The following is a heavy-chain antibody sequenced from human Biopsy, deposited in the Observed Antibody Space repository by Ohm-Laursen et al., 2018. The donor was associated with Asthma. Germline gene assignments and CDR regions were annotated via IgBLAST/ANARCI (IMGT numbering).Heavy chain of an antibody. J-gene: IGHJ3*01. D-gene: IGHD3-10*01. CDR2: INHRGST. CDR3: VRSPYYYGLLGPTRGFGVYAV. Sequence: PSQTLSLTCAVYGGSFSNYYSTWIRQPPGKGLEWIGEINHRGSTNYNPPLKSRVTLSVDTSKNQFSVKLSSVTAADTAVYYCVRSPYYYGLLGPTRGFGVYAVWGHGTLVTVSS. V-gene: IGHV4-34*01. CDR1: GGSFSNYY.